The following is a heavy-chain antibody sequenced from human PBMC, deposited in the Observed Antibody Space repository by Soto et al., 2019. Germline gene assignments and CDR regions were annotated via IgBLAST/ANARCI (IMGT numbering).Heavy chain of an antibody. D-gene: IGHD3-3*01. V-gene: IGHV1-46*01. CDR3: ARDELRFLEWATYYFDY. CDR2: INPSGGST. Sequence: ASVKVSCKASGYTFTSYYMHWVRQAPGQGLEWMGIINPSGGSTSYAQKFQGRVTMTRDTSTSTVYMELSSLRSEDTAVYYCARDELRFLEWATYYFDYWGQGTLVTVSS. J-gene: IGHJ4*02. CDR1: GYTFTSYY.